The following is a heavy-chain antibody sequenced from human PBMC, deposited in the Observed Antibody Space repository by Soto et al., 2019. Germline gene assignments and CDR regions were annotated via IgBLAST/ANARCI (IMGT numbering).Heavy chain of an antibody. CDR2: ICRHSGCI. CDR3: PRAPSAGDYIWGSYPLDY. V-gene: IGHV3-21*01. J-gene: IGHJ4*03. CDR1: GFTFSNYT. D-gene: IGHD3-16*01. Sequence: WVSLRLSCAASGFTFSNYTMSWVRQAPGKGLEWVSSICRHSGCIYYTASVKGRFTISRDNAKNPLYLQMDSLRAEDTAVYYCPRAPSAGDYIWGSYPLDYWGQGILVTVSS.